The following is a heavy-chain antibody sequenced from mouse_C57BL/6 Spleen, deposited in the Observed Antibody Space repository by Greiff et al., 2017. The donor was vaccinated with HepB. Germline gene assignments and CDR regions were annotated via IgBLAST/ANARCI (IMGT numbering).Heavy chain of an antibody. CDR1: GFNIKDDY. D-gene: IGHD4-1*01. CDR3: TTMTGTPFDY. V-gene: IGHV14-4*01. Sequence: VQLKQSGAELVRPGASVKLSCTASGFNIKDDYMHWVKQRPEQGLEWIGWIDPENGDTEYASKFQGKATITADTSSNTAYLQLSSLTSEDTAVYYCTTMTGTPFDYWGQGTTRTVSS. J-gene: IGHJ2*01. CDR2: IDPENGDT.